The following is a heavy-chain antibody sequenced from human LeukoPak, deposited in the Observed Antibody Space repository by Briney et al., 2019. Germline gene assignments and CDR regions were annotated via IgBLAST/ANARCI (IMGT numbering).Heavy chain of an antibody. J-gene: IGHJ1*01. CDR1: GYTFTSYY. CDR2: INPSGGST. D-gene: IGHD2-2*02. Sequence: ASVRVSCKAAGYTFTSYYMHWVRQARGQGLEWMGIINPSGGSTSYAQKFQGRVTMTRDTSTSTVYMELSSLRSEDTAVYYCARGYCSSTSCYTGYFQHWGQGTLVTVSS. CDR3: ARGYCSSTSCYTGYFQH. V-gene: IGHV1-46*01.